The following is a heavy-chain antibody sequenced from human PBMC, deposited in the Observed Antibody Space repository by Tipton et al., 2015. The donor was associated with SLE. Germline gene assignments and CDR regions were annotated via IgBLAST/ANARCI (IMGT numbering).Heavy chain of an antibody. D-gene: IGHD3-16*02. CDR3: ARGKTFGGVIVTPFDY. V-gene: IGHV4-59*11. Sequence: TLSLTCTVSGGSISSHFWSWIRQPPGKGLEWIGYLYYSGGTNYNPSLKSRVTISVDTSKNQFSLKLSSVTAADTAVYYCARGKTFGGVIVTPFDYWGQGTLVTVPS. J-gene: IGHJ4*02. CDR2: LYYSGGT. CDR1: GGSISSHF.